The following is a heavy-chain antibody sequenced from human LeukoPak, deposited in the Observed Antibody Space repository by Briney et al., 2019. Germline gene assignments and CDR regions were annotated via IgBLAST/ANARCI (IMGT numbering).Heavy chain of an antibody. CDR3: ARETVHYYDSSGPKGDYFDY. Sequence: GGSLRLSCTASGYTFSDYGMHWVRQAPGKGLEWLSVISYSGVVKFYADSVKGRFTISRDNSKNTLYLQMNSLRAEDTAVYYCARETVHYYDSSGPKGDYFDYWGQGTLVTVSS. CDR2: ISYSGVVK. CDR1: GYTFSDYG. J-gene: IGHJ4*02. D-gene: IGHD3-22*01. V-gene: IGHV3-33*08.